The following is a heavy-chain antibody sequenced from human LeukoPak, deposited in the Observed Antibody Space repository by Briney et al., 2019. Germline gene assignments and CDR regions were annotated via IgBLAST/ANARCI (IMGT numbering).Heavy chain of an antibody. J-gene: IGHJ3*02. V-gene: IGHV4-34*01. Sequence: SETLSLTCAVYGGSFSGYYWSWIRQPPGKGLEWIGSIYYSGSTYYNPSLKSRVTISVDTSKNQFSLKLSSVTAADTAVYYCARKGRRPAAMPYDAFDIWGQGTMVTVSS. D-gene: IGHD2-2*01. CDR3: ARKGRRPAAMPYDAFDI. CDR2: IYYSGST. CDR1: GGSFSGYY.